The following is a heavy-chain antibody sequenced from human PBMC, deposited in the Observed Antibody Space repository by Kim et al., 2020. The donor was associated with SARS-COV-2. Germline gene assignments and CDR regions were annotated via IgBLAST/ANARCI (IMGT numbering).Heavy chain of an antibody. CDR3: ARGDLNGYYYDSSRFPYYFDY. D-gene: IGHD3-22*01. CDR2: INAGNGNT. CDR1: GYTFTSYA. V-gene: IGHV1-3*01. Sequence: VSVKVSCKASGYTFTSYAMHWVRQAPGQRLEWMGWINAGNGNTKYSQKFQGRVTITRDTSASTAYMELSSLRSEDTAVYYCARGDLNGYYYDSSRFPYYFDYWGQGTLVTVSS. J-gene: IGHJ4*02.